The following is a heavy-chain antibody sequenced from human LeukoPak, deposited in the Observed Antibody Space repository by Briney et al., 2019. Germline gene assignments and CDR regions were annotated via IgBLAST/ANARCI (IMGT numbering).Heavy chain of an antibody. CDR2: ISGSGGST. J-gene: IGHJ4*02. Sequence: TGGSLRLSCAASGFTFSSYAMSWVRQAPGKGLEWVSAISGSGGSTYYADSVKGRFAISRDNSKDTLYLQMNSLRAEDTAVYYCAKMAVAATVIDYWGQGTLVTVSS. CDR1: GFTFSSYA. D-gene: IGHD6-19*01. V-gene: IGHV3-23*01. CDR3: AKMAVAATVIDY.